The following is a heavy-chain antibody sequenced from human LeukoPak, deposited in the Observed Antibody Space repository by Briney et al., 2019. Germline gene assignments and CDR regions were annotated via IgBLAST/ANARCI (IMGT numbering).Heavy chain of an antibody. V-gene: IGHV4-39*06. CDR2: IYYSGST. Sequence: SETLSLTCTVSGGSISSSSYYWGWIRQPPGKGLEWIGSIYYSGSTYYNPSLKSRVTISVDTSRNQFPLNLSSVTAADTAVYFCARGPTRQYFDYWGQGTLVTVSS. CDR3: ARGPTRQYFDY. D-gene: IGHD6-6*01. CDR1: GGSISSSSYY. J-gene: IGHJ4*02.